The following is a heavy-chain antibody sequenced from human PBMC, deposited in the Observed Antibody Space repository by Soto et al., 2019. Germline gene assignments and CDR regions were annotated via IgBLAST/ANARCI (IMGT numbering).Heavy chain of an antibody. CDR3: AKIAAAGDAFDI. D-gene: IGHD6-13*01. J-gene: IGHJ3*02. Sequence: GGSLRLSCAASGFTFSSDGMHWVRQAPGKGLEWVAVISYDGSNKYYADSVKGRFTISRDNSKNTLYLQMNSLRAEDTAVYYCAKIAAAGDAFDIWGQGTMVTVSS. V-gene: IGHV3-30*18. CDR2: ISYDGSNK. CDR1: GFTFSSDG.